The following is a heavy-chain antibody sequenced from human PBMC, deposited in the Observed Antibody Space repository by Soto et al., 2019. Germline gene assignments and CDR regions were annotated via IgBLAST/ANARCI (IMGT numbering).Heavy chain of an antibody. Sequence: PGGSLRLSCAASGFTFSNSAMTWVRQAPGKGLEWVSVISGSGASTFYADSVKGRFTISRDNSKNTLYLQMNSLRAEDTAVYYCAKARTRYSSSSFDYWGQGTLGTV. J-gene: IGHJ4*02. V-gene: IGHV3-23*01. D-gene: IGHD6-6*01. CDR1: GFTFSNSA. CDR3: AKARTRYSSSSFDY. CDR2: ISGSGAST.